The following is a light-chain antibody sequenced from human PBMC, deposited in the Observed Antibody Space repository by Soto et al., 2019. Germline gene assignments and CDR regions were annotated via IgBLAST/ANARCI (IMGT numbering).Light chain of an antibody. Sequence: QSALTQPASVSGSPGQSITISCTGTSSDVGGYNYVSWYQQHPGKDPKLMIYEVSNRPSGVSNPFSGSKSGNTASLTISGLQAEDEADYYCSSYTSSSPRVFGGGTKLTVL. CDR2: EVS. J-gene: IGLJ3*02. CDR1: SSDVGGYNY. CDR3: SSYTSSSPRV. V-gene: IGLV2-14*01.